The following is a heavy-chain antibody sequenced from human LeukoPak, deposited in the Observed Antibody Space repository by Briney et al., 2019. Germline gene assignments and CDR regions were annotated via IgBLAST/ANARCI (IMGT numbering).Heavy chain of an antibody. CDR2: ISWNSGSI. CDR3: AKDILRESYALDY. Sequence: GRSLSLSRVLSGFSFDDYAMHWVRHAPAGGGEWVSGISWNSGSIGYADSVKGRFTISRDTAKNSRYPQLNSLRAEDTALYYCAKDILRESYALDYWGQGTLVTVSS. V-gene: IGHV3-9*01. J-gene: IGHJ4*02. D-gene: IGHD2-2*01. CDR1: GFSFDDYA.